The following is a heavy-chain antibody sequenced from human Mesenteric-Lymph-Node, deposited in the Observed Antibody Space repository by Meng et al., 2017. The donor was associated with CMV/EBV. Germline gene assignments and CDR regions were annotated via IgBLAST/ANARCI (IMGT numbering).Heavy chain of an antibody. Sequence: QLQLQESGPGLGKPSETLALPCTVPGGSISSSSYYWGWISQPPGKGLEWIGSIYYSGSTYYNPSLKSRVTISVDTSKNQFSLKLSSVTAADTAVYYCARDGDYYDSSGYNPFDYWGQGTLVTVSS. V-gene: IGHV4-39*07. CDR2: IYYSGST. CDR3: ARDGDYYDSSGYNPFDY. D-gene: IGHD3-22*01. CDR1: GGSISSSSYY. J-gene: IGHJ4*02.